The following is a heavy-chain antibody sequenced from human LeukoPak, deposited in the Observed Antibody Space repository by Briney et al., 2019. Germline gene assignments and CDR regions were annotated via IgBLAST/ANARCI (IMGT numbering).Heavy chain of an antibody. CDR1: GYSFTSQW. J-gene: IGHJ4*02. CDR3: ASSHRYNWNPFDY. CDR2: IYPADSDT. V-gene: IGHV5-51*01. Sequence: GESLKISCKGSGYSFTSQWIGWVRQMPGKGLEWMGIIYPADSDTKYSPSFQGQVTISVDKSISTAYLQWSSLKASDTAMYYCASSHRYNWNPFDYWGQGTLVTVSS. D-gene: IGHD1-1*01.